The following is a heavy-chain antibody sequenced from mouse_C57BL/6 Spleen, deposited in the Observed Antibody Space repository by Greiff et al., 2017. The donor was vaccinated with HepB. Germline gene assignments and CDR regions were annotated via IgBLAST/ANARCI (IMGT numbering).Heavy chain of an antibody. CDR3: ARHEDSNYNVRYFDV. Sequence: EVKVVESGGDLVKPGGSLKLSCAASGFTFSSYGMSWVRQTPDKRLEWVATISSGGSYTYYPDSVKGRFTISRDNAKNTLYLQMSSLKSEDTAMYYCARHEDSNYNVRYFDVWGTGTTVTVSS. CDR1: GFTFSSYG. CDR2: ISSGGSYT. J-gene: IGHJ1*03. D-gene: IGHD2-5*01. V-gene: IGHV5-6*01.